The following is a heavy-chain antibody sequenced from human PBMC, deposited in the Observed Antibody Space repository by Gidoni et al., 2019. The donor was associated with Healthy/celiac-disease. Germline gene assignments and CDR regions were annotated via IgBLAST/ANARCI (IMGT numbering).Heavy chain of an antibody. J-gene: IGHJ3*02. CDR2: TYYRSKWYN. CDR1: GDSVSSNSAA. V-gene: IGHV6-1*01. CDR3: ARITIRRDVAMVTGSDAFDI. D-gene: IGHD5-18*01. Sequence: QVQLQQSGPGLVKPSQTLSLTCAISGDSVSSNSAAWNWIRQSPSRGLEWLGRTYYRSKWYNDYAVSVKSRITINPDTSKNQFSLQLNSVTPEDTAVYYCARITIRRDVAMVTGSDAFDIWGQGTMVTVSS.